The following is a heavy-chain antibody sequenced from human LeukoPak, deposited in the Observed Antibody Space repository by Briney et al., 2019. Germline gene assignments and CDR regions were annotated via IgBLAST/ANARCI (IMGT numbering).Heavy chain of an antibody. CDR3: VRDGSGWLPFDY. J-gene: IGHJ4*02. Sequence: GGSLRLSCAASGFTFSSYSMNWVRQAPGKGLEWVSYISSSSSPIYYADSVKGRFTISRDNAKNSLYLQMNSLRAEDTVVYYCVRDGSGWLPFDYWGQGTLVTVSS. CDR2: ISSSSSPI. V-gene: IGHV3-48*04. CDR1: GFTFSSYS. D-gene: IGHD6-19*01.